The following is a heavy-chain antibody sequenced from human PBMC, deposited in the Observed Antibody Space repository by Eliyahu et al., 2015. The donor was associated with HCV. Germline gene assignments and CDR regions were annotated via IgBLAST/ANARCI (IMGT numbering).Heavy chain of an antibody. J-gene: IGHJ2*01. CDR3: AKDFYDFLSGSYTWYFDL. Sequence: QVQLVESGGGVVQPGRSLRLSCAASGFTFSXXGMHWVRQAPGKGLGWVAIISHDGSNEDSGDSVKGRFTISRDNSKNTLYLQMNSLRPEDTAVYYCAKDFYDFLSGSYTWYFDLWGRGTLVTVSS. V-gene: IGHV3-30*18. CDR2: ISHDGSNE. D-gene: IGHD3-3*01. CDR1: GFTFSXXG.